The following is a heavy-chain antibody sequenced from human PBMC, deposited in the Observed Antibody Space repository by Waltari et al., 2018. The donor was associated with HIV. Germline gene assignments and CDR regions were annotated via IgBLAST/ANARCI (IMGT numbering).Heavy chain of an antibody. J-gene: IGHJ4*02. Sequence: QVQLHESGPGLVKPSETLSLTCAVSGGSVSSGYYYWSWIRQSPGKGLEWIGYIYYSGSTNYNPSLKSRVTISIDTSKNQFSLKLTSVTAADTAVYYCAKYDYGNYNFDYWGQGTLVTVSS. D-gene: IGHD4-17*01. V-gene: IGHV4-61*01. CDR1: GGSVSSGYYY. CDR2: IYYSGST. CDR3: AKYDYGNYNFDY.